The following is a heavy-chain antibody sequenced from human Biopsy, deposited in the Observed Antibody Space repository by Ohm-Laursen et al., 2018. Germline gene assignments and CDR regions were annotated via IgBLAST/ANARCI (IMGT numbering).Heavy chain of an antibody. V-gene: IGHV3-30*18. CDR3: AKCMTGGSNYYFHH. CDR1: GFIFSYCG. J-gene: IGHJ4*02. D-gene: IGHD2-8*01. Sequence: RSLRLSCSASGFIFSYCGMHWVRQAPGKGLEWVAVISSDGSNKYYADSVKGRFTISRDNSKDTLYLQLNSLRAEDTAVYYCAKCMTGGSNYYFHHCGQGTLVTVSS. CDR2: ISSDGSNK.